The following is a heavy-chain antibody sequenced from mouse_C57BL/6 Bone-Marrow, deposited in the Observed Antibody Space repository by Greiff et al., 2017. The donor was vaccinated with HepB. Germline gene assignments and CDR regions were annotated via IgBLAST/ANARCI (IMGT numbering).Heavy chain of an antibody. CDR1: GYTFTDYY. V-gene: IGHV1-76*01. J-gene: IGHJ2*01. CDR2: IYPGSGNT. CDR3: ARRGAYYSNSYYFDD. Sequence: VQLQQSGAELVRPGASVKLSCKASGYTFTDYYINWVKQRPGQGLEWIARIYPGSGNTYYNEKFKGKATLTAEKSSSTAYMQLSSLTSEDSAVYFCARRGAYYSNSYYFDDWGQGTTLTVSS. D-gene: IGHD2-5*01.